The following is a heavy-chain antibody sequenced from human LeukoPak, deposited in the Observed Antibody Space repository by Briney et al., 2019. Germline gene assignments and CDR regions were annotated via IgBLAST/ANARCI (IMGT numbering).Heavy chain of an antibody. CDR2: IYYSGST. CDR3: ARQYYYGSRFDP. J-gene: IGHJ5*02. V-gene: IGHV4-39*01. CDR1: GGSISSSSYY. Sequence: SETLSLTCTVSGGSISSSSYYWGWIRQPPGKGLEWIGSIYYSGSTYYNPSLKSRVTISVDTSKNQFSLKLSSVTAADTAVYYCARQYYYGSRFDPWGQGTLVTVSS. D-gene: IGHD3-10*01.